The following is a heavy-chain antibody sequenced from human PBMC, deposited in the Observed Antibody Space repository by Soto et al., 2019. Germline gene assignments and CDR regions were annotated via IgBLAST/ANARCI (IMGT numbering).Heavy chain of an antibody. CDR2: IYNSGST. CDR3: ASMGYHYGSGSYPLDY. J-gene: IGHJ4*02. D-gene: IGHD3-10*01. V-gene: IGHV4-59*08. CDR1: GGSISSYY. Sequence: SETLSLTCTVSGGSISSYYWTWIRQPPGKGLEWIGFIYNSGSTHYNPSLRSRVTISVDTSKNQFSLKLRSVTAADTAVYYCASMGYHYGSGSYPLDYWGQGTLVTVS.